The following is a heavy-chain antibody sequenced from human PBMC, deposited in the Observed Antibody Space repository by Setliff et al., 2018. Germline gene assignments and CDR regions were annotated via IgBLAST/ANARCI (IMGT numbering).Heavy chain of an antibody. D-gene: IGHD3-10*01. CDR3: ARDGGSERDYPHYYGMDV. J-gene: IGHJ6*02. CDR2: LSDDGSSD. Sequence: GGSLRLSCAASGFTVSSFSMHWVRQAPVKGLDWVATLSDDGSSDFYADSVKGRFTIFRDNSKNTLYLQMNSLRAEDTAVYYCARDGGSERDYPHYYGMDVWGHGTPVTVS. V-gene: IGHV3-30*03. CDR1: GFTVSSFS.